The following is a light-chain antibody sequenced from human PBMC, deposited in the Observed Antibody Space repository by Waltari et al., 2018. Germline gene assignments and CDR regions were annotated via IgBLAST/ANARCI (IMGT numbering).Light chain of an antibody. CDR3: QQYEAFPVT. Sequence: TCRASQNVNRWLAWYQQKPGKAPKLLISKASALQNGVAPRFSGGGSGTEFTLTISNLQPDDSSTYYCQQYEAFPVTFGHGTKVEIK. CDR1: QNVNRW. V-gene: IGKV1-5*03. CDR2: KAS. J-gene: IGKJ1*01.